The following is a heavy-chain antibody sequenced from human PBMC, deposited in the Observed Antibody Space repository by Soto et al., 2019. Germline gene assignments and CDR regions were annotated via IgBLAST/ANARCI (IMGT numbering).Heavy chain of an antibody. V-gene: IGHV3-33*01. Sequence: QVQLEESGGGVVRPGRSLRLSCEASGFTFNTYSMHWVRQPPGKGLEWLAAIWYDGTQKYYADSVKGRFIIARDNSKKTRDLEMNSMRAEDTAVYYCARAGGTTVTGLWHFDSWGQGAPVTVSS. CDR3: ARAGGTTVTGLWHFDS. CDR2: IWYDGTQK. J-gene: IGHJ4*02. CDR1: GFTFNTYS. D-gene: IGHD4-17*01.